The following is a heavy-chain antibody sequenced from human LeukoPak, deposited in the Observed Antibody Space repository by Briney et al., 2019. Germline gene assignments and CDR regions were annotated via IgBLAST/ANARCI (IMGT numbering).Heavy chain of an antibody. Sequence: GGSLTLFCEASGFTFRSYWMHWLRQIRGRGLMGVSRNERNGLTLYADSLRDRFTISRDNSKNTLYLQMNSLRAEDTAVYYCAKDFSNEMAPQSYWGQGTLVTVSS. CDR3: AKDFSNEMAPQSY. V-gene: IGHV3-74*01. D-gene: IGHD5-24*01. CDR2: NERNGLT. CDR1: GFTFRSYW. J-gene: IGHJ4*02.